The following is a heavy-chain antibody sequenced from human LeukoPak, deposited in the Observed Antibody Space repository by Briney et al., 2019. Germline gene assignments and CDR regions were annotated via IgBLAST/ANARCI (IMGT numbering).Heavy chain of an antibody. V-gene: IGHV4-34*01. CDR2: INHSGST. Sequence: SETLSLTCAVYGGSFSGYYWSWIRQPPGKGLEWIGEINHSGSTNYNPSLKSRVTISVDTSKNQFSLKLSSVTAADTAVYYCARGRRPRFMITFGGVIAYSDYWGQGTLVTVSS. D-gene: IGHD3-16*02. J-gene: IGHJ4*02. CDR1: GGSFSGYY. CDR3: ARGRRPRFMITFGGVIAYSDY.